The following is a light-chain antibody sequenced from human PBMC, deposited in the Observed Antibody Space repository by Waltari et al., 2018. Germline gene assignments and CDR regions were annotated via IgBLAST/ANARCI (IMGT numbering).Light chain of an antibody. V-gene: IGKV3-15*01. CDR2: GAS. Sequence: EIVMTQSPATLSVSPGERATLSCRASQSVSSNLACYQQKPGQDPRLLIYGASTRATGIPARFSGSGSGTEFTLTISSLQSEDFAVYYCQQYNNWPLTFGGGTKVEIK. CDR3: QQYNNWPLT. CDR1: QSVSSN. J-gene: IGKJ4*01.